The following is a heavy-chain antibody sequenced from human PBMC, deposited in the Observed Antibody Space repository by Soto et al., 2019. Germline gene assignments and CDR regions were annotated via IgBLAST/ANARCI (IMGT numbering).Heavy chain of an antibody. J-gene: IGHJ6*02. CDR3: ARVVGTSPRYYYGMDV. Sequence: SETLSLTCAVSGGSISSSGYSWSWIRQPPGKGLEWIGYIYHSGNTYYNPSLKSRVTISMDTSKKQFFLELSSMTAADTAVYYCARVVGTSPRYYYGMDVWGQGTTVTVSS. CDR2: IYHSGNT. CDR1: GGSISSSGYS. V-gene: IGHV4-30-2*01. D-gene: IGHD6-6*01.